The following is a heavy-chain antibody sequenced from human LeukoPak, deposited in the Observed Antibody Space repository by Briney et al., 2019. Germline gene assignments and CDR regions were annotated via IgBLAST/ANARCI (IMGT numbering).Heavy chain of an antibody. J-gene: IGHJ4*02. V-gene: IGHV3-23*01. Sequence: GGSLKLSCAASGLTFSTYSMSWLRQAPGKGLEWVSAISGSGRNTYYADSVKGRFTISRDSSKNTLNLQMNSLSAEDTAVYFCAKFMFSGYRDYWGQGTLVTVSS. CDR2: ISGSGRNT. CDR3: AKFMFSGYRDY. D-gene: IGHD3-22*01. CDR1: GLTFSTYS.